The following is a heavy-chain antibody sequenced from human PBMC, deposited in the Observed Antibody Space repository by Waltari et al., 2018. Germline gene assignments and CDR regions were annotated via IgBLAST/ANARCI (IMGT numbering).Heavy chain of an antibody. D-gene: IGHD2-21*01. J-gene: IGHJ3*02. Sequence: QVQLQQFVAGLLKPSETLSLTCAVYGGSLTGYWWSWIRKPPGKGLEWIGEVNHSGYTYYKPSLKSRVTISVDTSKYQFSLNLRFLAAADTAVYYCAKHRDPGHSFDIWGQGTTVTVSS. CDR1: GGSLTGYW. CDR2: VNHSGYT. CDR3: AKHRDPGHSFDI. V-gene: IGHV4-34*02.